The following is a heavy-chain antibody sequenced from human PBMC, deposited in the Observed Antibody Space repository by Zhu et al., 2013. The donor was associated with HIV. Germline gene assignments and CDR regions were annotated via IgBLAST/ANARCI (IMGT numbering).Heavy chain of an antibody. CDR2: IYHSGTS. CDR1: GGSITNHNW. V-gene: IGHV4-4*02. Sequence: QVQLQESGPRLVKPSGTLSLTCAVSGGSITNHNWWSWVRQPPGKGLEWIGEIYHSGTSNYSPSLRGRVTISMDKSKNHFSLLLTSVTAADTAVYYCVRDVDTAFRGKFDSWGQGTLVTVSS. CDR3: VRDVDTAFRGKFDS. D-gene: IGHD3-10*01. J-gene: IGHJ4*02.